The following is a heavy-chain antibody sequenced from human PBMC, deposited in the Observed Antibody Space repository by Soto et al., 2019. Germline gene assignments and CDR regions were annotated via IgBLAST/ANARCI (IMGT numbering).Heavy chain of an antibody. Sequence: QVQLVQSGAEVRKPGSSVKVSCKASGANFNNYNINWVRQAPGQGLEWMGGITPMFGTTYYAQKFQGRITITAYDSTSTAYMELTTLRAEDTAVYYCARDESGDSYYHYYGMDVWGQGTTVTVSS. CDR1: GANFNNYN. V-gene: IGHV1-69*01. J-gene: IGHJ6*02. CDR2: ITPMFGTT. D-gene: IGHD1-26*01. CDR3: ARDESGDSYYHYYGMDV.